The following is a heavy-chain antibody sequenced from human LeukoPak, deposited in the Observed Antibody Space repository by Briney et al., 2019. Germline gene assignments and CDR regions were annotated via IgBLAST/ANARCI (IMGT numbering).Heavy chain of an antibody. CDR1: GFTVSSND. Sequence: GGSLRLSCAASGFTVSSNDMSWVRQAPGKGLEWVSIIYSGGSTTYADSVKGRFTISRDNSKNTLYLQMSSLRAEDTAVYYCVKDFERKGDYWGQGTLVTVSS. J-gene: IGHJ4*02. CDR2: IYSGGST. CDR3: VKDFERKGDY. V-gene: IGHV3-53*05.